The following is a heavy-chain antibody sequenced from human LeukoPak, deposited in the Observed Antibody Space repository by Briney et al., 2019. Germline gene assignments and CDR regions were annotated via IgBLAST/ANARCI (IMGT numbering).Heavy chain of an antibody. V-gene: IGHV3-23*01. CDR2: ISGSGTT. CDR3: AKDPMVRGSTYDY. Sequence: GASLRLSCAASGFTFRNYAMSWARQAPGKGLEWVSAISGSGTTYYADSVKGHFTISRDNSKNTLYLQMNSLRAEDTAVYYCAKDPMVRGSTYDYWGQGTLVTVSS. D-gene: IGHD3-10*01. CDR1: GFTFRNYA. J-gene: IGHJ4*02.